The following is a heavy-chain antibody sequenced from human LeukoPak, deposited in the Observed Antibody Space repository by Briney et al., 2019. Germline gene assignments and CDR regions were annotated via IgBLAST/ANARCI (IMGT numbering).Heavy chain of an antibody. D-gene: IGHD7-27*01. J-gene: IGHJ4*02. Sequence: GGSLRLSCSASGFPFSSRSMNGLRQPPPKGLGGVSYISSSSTYISYADSLKGRFTLSRDTAKNSLYLQMNRLRAEHTAVYYCERYSGDALNYGGQGTLVTVSS. CDR1: GFPFSSRS. CDR3: ERYSGDALNY. V-gene: IGHV3-21*01. CDR2: ISSSSTYI.